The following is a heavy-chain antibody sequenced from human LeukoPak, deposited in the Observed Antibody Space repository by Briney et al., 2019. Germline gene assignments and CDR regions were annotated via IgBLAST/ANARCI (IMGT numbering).Heavy chain of an antibody. CDR1: GFTFSRYD. J-gene: IGHJ4*02. CDR3: AGGSGTYSPDY. CDR2: VTRNGDRT. D-gene: IGHD3-10*01. V-gene: IGHV3-64*01. Sequence: GGSLRLSCAASGFTFSRYDMHWVRQAPGKGLEYVSGVTRNGDRTFYAKSVKGRFTISRDTSKNTLYLQMGSLRAEDMAVYYCAGGSGTYSPDYWGQGTLVTVSS.